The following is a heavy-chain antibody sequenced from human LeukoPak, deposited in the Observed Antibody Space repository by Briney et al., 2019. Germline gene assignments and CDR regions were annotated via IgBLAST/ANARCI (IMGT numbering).Heavy chain of an antibody. J-gene: IGHJ4*02. CDR3: ARGASSWSYYFDF. V-gene: IGHV4-61*02. D-gene: IGHD6-13*01. Sequence: PSETLSLTCTVSGDSISSGDYYWSWIRQPAGKGLEWIGRISSSGSTNYNPSLKSRVTISVDTSKNQFSLKLSSVTAADTAVYYCARGASSWSYYFDFWGQGTLVTVSS. CDR1: GDSISSGDYY. CDR2: ISSSGST.